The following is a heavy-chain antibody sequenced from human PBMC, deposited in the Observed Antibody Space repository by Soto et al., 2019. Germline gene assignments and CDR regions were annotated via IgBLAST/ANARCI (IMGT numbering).Heavy chain of an antibody. J-gene: IGHJ3*02. CDR2: INPKSGGT. CDR3: AKDSYYDILTGYSRNAFDI. D-gene: IGHD3-9*01. CDR1: GYTFTSYD. Sequence: ASVKVSCKASGYTFTSYDINCVRQAPGQGLEWLGRINPKSGGTSTAQKFQGRVTMTRDTSISTAYMELSRLRSDDAAVYYCAKDSYYDILTGYSRNAFDIWGQGTMVTVSS. V-gene: IGHV1-2*06.